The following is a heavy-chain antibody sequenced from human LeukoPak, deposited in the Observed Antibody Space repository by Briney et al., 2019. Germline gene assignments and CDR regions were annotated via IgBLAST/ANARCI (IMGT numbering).Heavy chain of an antibody. V-gene: IGHV3-21*01. D-gene: IGHD6-6*01. CDR2: ISSSSSYI. CDR3: AQKYSSSSGSWFDP. Sequence: GGSLRLSCAASGFTFTSYWMHWVRQAPGKGLEWVSSISSSSSYIYYADSVKGRFTISRDNAKNSLYLQMNSLRAEDTAVYYCAQKYSSSSGSWFDPWGQGTLVTVSS. J-gene: IGHJ5*02. CDR1: GFTFTSYW.